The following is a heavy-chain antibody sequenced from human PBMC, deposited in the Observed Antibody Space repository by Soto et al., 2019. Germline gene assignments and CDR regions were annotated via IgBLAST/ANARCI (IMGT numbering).Heavy chain of an antibody. CDR1: GFTFSYYW. CDR3: VRKLGDFDDH. V-gene: IGHV3-74*01. D-gene: IGHD2-21*02. J-gene: IGHJ4*02. Sequence: EVQLVESGGGLVQPGGSLRLSCTASGFTFSYYWMHWVRRAPGKGLVWVSRINTDGTTTTYADSVKGRFSISRDNAKNTLYLQMNSLRVDDTGVYYCVRKLGDFDDHWGQGILVTVSS. CDR2: INTDGTTT.